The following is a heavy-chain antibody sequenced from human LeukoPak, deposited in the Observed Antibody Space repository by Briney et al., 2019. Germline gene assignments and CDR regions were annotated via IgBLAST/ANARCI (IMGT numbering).Heavy chain of an antibody. CDR1: GFTFSSYG. V-gene: IGHV3-30*03. J-gene: IGHJ4*02. CDR3: ARRSGGNSTHLNY. D-gene: IGHD4-23*01. CDR2: ISYDGSNK. Sequence: GGSLRLSCAASGFTFSSYGMHWVRQAPGKGLEWVAVISYDGSNKYYADSVKGRFTISRDNSKNTLYLQMNSLRAEDTAVYYCARRSGGNSTHLNYWGQGTLVTVSS.